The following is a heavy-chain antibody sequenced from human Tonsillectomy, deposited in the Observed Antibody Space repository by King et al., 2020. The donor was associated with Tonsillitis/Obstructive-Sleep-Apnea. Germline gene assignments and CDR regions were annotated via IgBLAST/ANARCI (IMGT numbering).Heavy chain of an antibody. CDR1: GGSFSGYY. Sequence: VQLQQWGAGLLKPSETLSLTCAVYGGSFSGYYWSWIRKPPGKGLEWIGEINHSGSTNYNPSLKSRVIISADTSKNQFSLKLSSVTAADTAVYYCARENIVVVPAVMGGGFDYWGQGTLVTVSS. CDR3: ARENIVVVPAVMGGGFDY. CDR2: INHSGST. D-gene: IGHD2-2*01. J-gene: IGHJ4*02. V-gene: IGHV4-34*01.